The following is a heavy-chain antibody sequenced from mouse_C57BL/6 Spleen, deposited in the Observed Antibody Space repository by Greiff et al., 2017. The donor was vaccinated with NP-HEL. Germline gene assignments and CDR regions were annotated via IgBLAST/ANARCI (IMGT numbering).Heavy chain of an antibody. Sequence: QVQLQQSGAELARPGASVKLSCKASGYTFTSYGISWVKQRPGQGLEWIGEIYPRSGNTYYNEKFKGKATLTADKSSSTAYMELRSLTSEDSAVYFCARSFEYYYGPCQAYAIDCWGQGTTVTVSS. J-gene: IGHJ4*01. CDR3: ARSFEYYYGPCQAYAIDC. CDR1: GYTFTSYG. D-gene: IGHD1-1*01. V-gene: IGHV1-81*01. CDR2: IYPRSGNT.